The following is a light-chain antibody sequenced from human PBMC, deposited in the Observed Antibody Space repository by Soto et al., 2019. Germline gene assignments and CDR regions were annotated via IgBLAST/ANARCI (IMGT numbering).Light chain of an antibody. CDR3: QQCSNWPLT. J-gene: IGKJ4*01. CDR1: QSLSSY. CDR2: AAS. V-gene: IGKV3-15*01. Sequence: DILMTQSPATLSASVGDRATLSCRASQSLSSYLAWYQQKPGKAPRVLIYAASSWTTGIPARFSGSGSGTEFTLTISSLESEDFAVYYCQQCSNWPLTFGRGTKVDIK.